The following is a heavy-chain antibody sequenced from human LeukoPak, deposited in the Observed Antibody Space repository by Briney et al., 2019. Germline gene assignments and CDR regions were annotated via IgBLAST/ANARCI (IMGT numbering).Heavy chain of an antibody. J-gene: IGHJ5*02. V-gene: IGHV4-34*01. Sequence: GSLRLSCAASGFTFSSYAMSWVRQPPGKGLEWIGEINHSGSTNYNPSLKSRVTISVDTSKNQFSLKLSSVTAADTAVYYCARGPLDYSNYGGVRWFDPWGQGTLVTVSS. CDR3: ARGPLDYSNYGGVRWFDP. CDR1: GFTFSSYA. CDR2: INHSGST. D-gene: IGHD4-11*01.